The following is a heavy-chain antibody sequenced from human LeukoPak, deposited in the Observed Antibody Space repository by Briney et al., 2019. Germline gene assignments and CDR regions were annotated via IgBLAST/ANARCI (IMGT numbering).Heavy chain of an antibody. Sequence: RTGGSLRLSCAASGFTFSSYSMNWVRQAPGKGLEWVSSISSSSSYIYYADSVKGRFTISRDNAKNSLYLQMNSLRAEDTAVYYCARGDGAVEGDYWGQGTLVTVSS. CDR3: ARGDGAVEGDY. D-gene: IGHD4-23*01. CDR1: GFTFSSYS. V-gene: IGHV3-21*01. CDR2: ISSSSSYI. J-gene: IGHJ4*02.